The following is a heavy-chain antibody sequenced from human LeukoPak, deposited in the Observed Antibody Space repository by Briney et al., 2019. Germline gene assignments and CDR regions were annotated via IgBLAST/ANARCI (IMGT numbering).Heavy chain of an antibody. CDR1: GYTFTSYA. D-gene: IGHD1-26*01. J-gene: IGHJ6*03. Sequence: ASVKVSCKASGYTFTSYAMNWVRQAPGQGLEWMGWINTNTGNPTYAQGFTGRFVFSLDTSVSTAYLQISSLKAEDTAVYYCARGGRNQWELLYYYYMDVWGKGTTVTVSS. CDR3: ARGGRNQWELLYYYYMDV. V-gene: IGHV7-4-1*02. CDR2: INTNTGNP.